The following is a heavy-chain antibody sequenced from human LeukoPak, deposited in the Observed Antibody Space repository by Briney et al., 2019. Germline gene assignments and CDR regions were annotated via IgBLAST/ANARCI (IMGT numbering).Heavy chain of an antibody. CDR1: GYTFTSYY. CDR2: INPSGGST. CDR3: ARALVRGVTFFDY. J-gene: IGHJ4*02. D-gene: IGHD3-10*01. Sequence: ASVKVSCKASGYTFTSYYIHWMRQAPGQGLEWMGIINPSGGSTSYHQKFQGRVTMTRDTSTSTVYMELSSLRSEDTAVYYCARALVRGVTFFDYWGQGTLVTVSS. V-gene: IGHV1-46*01.